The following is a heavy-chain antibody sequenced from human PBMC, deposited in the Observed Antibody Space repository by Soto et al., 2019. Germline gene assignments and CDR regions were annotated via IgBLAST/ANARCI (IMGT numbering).Heavy chain of an antibody. CDR3: ARAVVVVAAARRGWFAP. J-gene: IGHJ5*02. CDR2: IYYSGST. CDR1: GGSISRYY. V-gene: IGHV4-59*01. D-gene: IGHD2-15*01. Sequence: PSETLSLTCTVSGGSISRYYWSWIRQPPGKGLEWIGYIYYSGSTNYNPSLKSRVTISVDTSKNQFSLKLSSVTAADTAVYYCARAVVVVAAARRGWFAPWGQGTLVTVSS.